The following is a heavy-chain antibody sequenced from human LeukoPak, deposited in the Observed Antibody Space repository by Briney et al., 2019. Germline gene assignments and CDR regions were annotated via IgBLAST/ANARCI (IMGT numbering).Heavy chain of an antibody. CDR1: GGSISSSSYY. V-gene: IGHV4-39*01. Sequence: SSETLSLTCTVSGGSISSSSYYWGWMRQPPGKGLEWIGSIYYSGSTYYNPSLKSPVTISVDTSKFQFSLKLSSVTAADTAVYYCARRNYYDSSGYFSWFDPWGQGTLVTVSS. J-gene: IGHJ5*02. CDR3: ARRNYYDSSGYFSWFDP. CDR2: IYYSGST. D-gene: IGHD3-22*01.